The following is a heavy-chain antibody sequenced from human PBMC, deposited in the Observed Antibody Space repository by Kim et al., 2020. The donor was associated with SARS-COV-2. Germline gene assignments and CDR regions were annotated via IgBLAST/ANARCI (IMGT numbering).Heavy chain of an antibody. V-gene: IGHV1-24*01. CDR3: AADTTADGYIYFDY. J-gene: IGHJ4*02. Sequence: PKFQDRVTMTEDKSTDTACMELRSLRSEDTAVYYCAADTTADGYIYFDYWGQGTLVTVSS. D-gene: IGHD6-13*01.